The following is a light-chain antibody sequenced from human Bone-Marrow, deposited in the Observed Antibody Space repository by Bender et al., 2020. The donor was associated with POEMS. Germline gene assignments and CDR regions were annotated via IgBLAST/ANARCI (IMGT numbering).Light chain of an antibody. CDR2: EVS. CDR3: SSYIGDNTDV. Sequence: QSALTQPPSASGSPGQSVTISCTGTSSDVGRYDLVSWYQQYPGKAPKLMIYEVSKRPSGVPARFPGSKSGNTASLTVSGLQAEDEADYYCSSYIGDNTDVFGSGTKVTVL. CDR1: SSDVGRYDL. J-gene: IGLJ1*01. V-gene: IGLV2-8*01.